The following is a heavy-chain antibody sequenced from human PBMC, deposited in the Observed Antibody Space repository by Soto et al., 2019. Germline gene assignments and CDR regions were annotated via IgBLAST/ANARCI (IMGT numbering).Heavy chain of an antibody. Sequence: XATLSLTCTVSGPSIRSYYWSWIRQPPGKGLEWIGYIYYSGSTNYNPSLKSRVTISVDTSKNQFSLKLSSVTAADTAVYYCARDQLYSSSSGLGYWGQGTLVTVSS. V-gene: IGHV4-59*01. J-gene: IGHJ4*02. CDR2: IYYSGST. CDR1: GPSIRSYY. CDR3: ARDQLYSSSSGLGY. D-gene: IGHD6-6*01.